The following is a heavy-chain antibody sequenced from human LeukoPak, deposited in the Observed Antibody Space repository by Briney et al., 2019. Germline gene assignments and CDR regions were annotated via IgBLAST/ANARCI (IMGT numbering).Heavy chain of an antibody. V-gene: IGHV3-21*04. Sequence: GGSLRLSCAASGFTFSSFGMNWVRQAPGKGLEWVSSISFSSSDKYYADSVKGRFTISRDNSKNTLYLQMNSLRAEDTALYYCARDRRYYDSSGYYFHWYFDLWGRGTLVTVSS. J-gene: IGHJ2*01. D-gene: IGHD3-22*01. CDR2: ISFSSSDK. CDR3: ARDRRYYDSSGYYFHWYFDL. CDR1: GFTFSSFG.